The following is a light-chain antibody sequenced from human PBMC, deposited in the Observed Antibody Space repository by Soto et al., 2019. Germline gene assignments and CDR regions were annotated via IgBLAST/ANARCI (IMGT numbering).Light chain of an antibody. V-gene: IGKV1-5*03. Sequence: DIQMTQSPSTLSASVGDRVTITCRAGHSIISWLAWYQQKPGKAPKLLIYRASTLESGVPSRFSGSGSGTEFTLTISSLQPDDFATYYCQQYNSYSPWTFGQGTKVDI. CDR3: QQYNSYSPWT. CDR1: HSIISW. J-gene: IGKJ1*01. CDR2: RAS.